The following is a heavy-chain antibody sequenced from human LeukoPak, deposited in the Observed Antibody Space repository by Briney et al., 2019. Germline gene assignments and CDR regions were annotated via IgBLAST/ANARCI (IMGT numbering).Heavy chain of an antibody. Sequence: PGGSLRLSCAASGFTFTKYAMSWVPQAPGKGLECVSGVSGSGGFTYYAESVKGRFTISRDNSKNTLYMQMSSLRAEDTALYYCAKDPYSDFWSGYYFFDYWGQGTLATVSS. V-gene: IGHV3-23*01. CDR3: AKDPYSDFWSGYYFFDY. CDR2: VSGSGGFT. CDR1: GFTFTKYA. J-gene: IGHJ4*02. D-gene: IGHD3-3*01.